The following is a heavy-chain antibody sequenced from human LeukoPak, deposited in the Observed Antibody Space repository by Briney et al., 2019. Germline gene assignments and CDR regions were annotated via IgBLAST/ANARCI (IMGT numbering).Heavy chain of an antibody. Sequence: ASVKVSCKASGYTFSGFYNHWVRQAPGQGLEWMGWINPNSGGTNYPQKFQGRVTMTTDTSISTVYMELSRVRSGDTAMYYCARGSGLEGFDYWGQGTLVTVSS. CDR3: ARGSGLEGFDY. CDR1: GYTFSGFY. D-gene: IGHD6-19*01. J-gene: IGHJ4*02. V-gene: IGHV1-2*02. CDR2: INPNSGGT.